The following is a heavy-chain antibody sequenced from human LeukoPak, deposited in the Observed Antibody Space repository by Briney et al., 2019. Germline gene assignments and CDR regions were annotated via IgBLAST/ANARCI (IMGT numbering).Heavy chain of an antibody. CDR1: GGSFSGYY. D-gene: IGHD3-16*01. CDR2: INHSGST. CDR3: ARGEISVGGFDY. Sequence: PSETLSLTCAVYGGSFSGYYWSWIRQPPGKGLEWIGEINHSGSTNYNPSLKSRVTISVDTSKNQFSLKLSSVAVADTAVYYCARGEISVGGFDYWGQGTLVTVSS. J-gene: IGHJ4*02. V-gene: IGHV4-34*01.